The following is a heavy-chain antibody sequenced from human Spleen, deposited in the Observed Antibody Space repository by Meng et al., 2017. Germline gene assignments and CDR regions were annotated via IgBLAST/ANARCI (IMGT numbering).Heavy chain of an antibody. J-gene: IGHJ6*02. Sequence: SVTVSCKACGYTFTSYALQWVRQAPGQGLEWMGWINDGNGNTKYPQKFQGRVTITADTYASTAYMELCSLRSEDTALYCCARDPARMRTFYGMDVWGQGTTVTVSS. CDR3: ARDPARMRTFYGMDV. CDR1: GYTFTSYA. D-gene: IGHD2/OR15-2a*01. CDR2: INDGNGNT. V-gene: IGHV1-3*01.